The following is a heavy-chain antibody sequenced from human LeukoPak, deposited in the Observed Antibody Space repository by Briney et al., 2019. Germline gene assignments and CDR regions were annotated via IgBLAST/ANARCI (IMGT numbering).Heavy chain of an antibody. CDR3: ATHYSGSMALDR. J-gene: IGHJ1*01. CDR1: GFAFSAYE. D-gene: IGHD5-12*01. CDR2: IDYSGNAI. Sequence: GGSLRRSCAASGFAFSAYEMNWVRQAPGKGLEWVSRIDYSGNAIVYADSVKGRFTISRDNARNSLYLQMTRLRAEDTALYYCATHYSGSMALDRWGQGTRVTVSS. V-gene: IGHV3-48*03.